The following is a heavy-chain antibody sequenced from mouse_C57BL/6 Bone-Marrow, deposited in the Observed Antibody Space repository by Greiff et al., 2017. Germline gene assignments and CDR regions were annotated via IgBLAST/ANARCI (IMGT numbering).Heavy chain of an antibody. V-gene: IGHV3-6*01. J-gene: IGHJ2*01. CDR3: ARDRCNYFDY. CDR2: ISSDGSN. CDR1: GYSITSGYS. Sequence: EVQLQESGPGLVKPSQSLSLTCPVTGYSITSGYSWTWFRQFPGNKLEWMGYISSDGSNNYNPSLKNRISITRDTTKNQFFLKLNSVTTEDTATYDCARDRCNYFDYWGQGTTLTVSS.